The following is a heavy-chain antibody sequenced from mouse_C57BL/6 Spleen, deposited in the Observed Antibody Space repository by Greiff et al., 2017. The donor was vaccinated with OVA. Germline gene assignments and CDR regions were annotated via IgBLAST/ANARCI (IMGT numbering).Heavy chain of an antibody. D-gene: IGHD1-1*01. CDR3: ARDWGYYGSSFPFDY. CDR1: GFTFSSYA. Sequence: EVQVVESGGGLVKPGGSLKLSCAASGFTFSSYAMSWVRQTPEKRLEWVATISDGGSYTYYPDNVKGRFTISRDNAKNNLYLQMSHLKSEDTAMYYCARDWGYYGSSFPFDYWGQGTTLTVSS. V-gene: IGHV5-4*01. CDR2: ISDGGSYT. J-gene: IGHJ2*01.